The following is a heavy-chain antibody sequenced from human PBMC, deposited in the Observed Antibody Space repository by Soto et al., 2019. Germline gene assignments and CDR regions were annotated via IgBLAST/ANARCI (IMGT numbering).Heavy chain of an antibody. V-gene: IGHV4-59*12. J-gene: IGHJ3*02. D-gene: IGHD3-10*01. CDR2: IYYSGST. Sequence: SETLSLTCTVSGGSISSYYWSWIRQPPGKGLEWIGYIYYSGSTNYNPSLKSRVTISVDTSKNQFSLKLSSVTAADTAVYYCAPHNYYGSGSYAFDIWGQGTMVTVSS. CDR1: GGSISSYY. CDR3: APHNYYGSGSYAFDI.